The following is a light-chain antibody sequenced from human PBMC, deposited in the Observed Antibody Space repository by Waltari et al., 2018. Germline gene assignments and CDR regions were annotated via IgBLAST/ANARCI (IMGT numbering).Light chain of an antibody. CDR3: SSYTRRNTVI. CDR1: DSAIGAYNY. Sequence: QSALAQPASVSGSPGQSITISCTGTDSAIGAYNYVPWYQQHPGIAPKLLLYDVSDRPSGVSDRFSGSKSGKTASLTISGLQPEDAADYYCSSYTRRNTVIFGGGTKLTVV. V-gene: IGLV2-14*03. CDR2: DVS. J-gene: IGLJ2*01.